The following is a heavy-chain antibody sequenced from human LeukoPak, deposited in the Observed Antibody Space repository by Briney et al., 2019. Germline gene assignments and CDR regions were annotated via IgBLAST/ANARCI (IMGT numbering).Heavy chain of an antibody. V-gene: IGHV4-59*01. D-gene: IGHD3-22*01. Sequence: SETLSLTCTVSGGSISSYYWSWIRQPPGKGLKWIGYIYYSGSTNYNPSLKSRVTISVDTSKNQFSLKLSSVTAADTAVYYCARVSGSSGYYDDAFDIWGQGTMVTVSS. CDR1: GGSISSYY. J-gene: IGHJ3*02. CDR2: IYYSGST. CDR3: ARVSGSSGYYDDAFDI.